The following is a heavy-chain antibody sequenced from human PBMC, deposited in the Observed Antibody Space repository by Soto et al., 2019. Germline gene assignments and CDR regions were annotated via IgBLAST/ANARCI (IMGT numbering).Heavy chain of an antibody. Sequence: SVKVCFKASGGTFSSYAILWVRHAPGQGLEWMGGIIPIFGTANYAQKFQGRVTITADESTSTAYMELSSLRSEDTAVYYCARGMVVVVPAAMTGGWFDPWGQGTLVTVYS. CDR1: GGTFSSYA. CDR3: ARGMVVVVPAAMTGGWFDP. D-gene: IGHD2-2*01. V-gene: IGHV1-69*13. CDR2: IIPIFGTA. J-gene: IGHJ5*02.